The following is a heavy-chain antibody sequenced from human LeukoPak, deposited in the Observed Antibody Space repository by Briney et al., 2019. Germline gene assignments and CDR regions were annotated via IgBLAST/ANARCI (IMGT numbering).Heavy chain of an antibody. Sequence: ASVKVSCKASGYTFTSYYMHWVRQAPGQGLEWMGIINPSGGSTSYAQKFQGRDTMTTDTSTSTAYMELRSLRSDDTAVYYCARYGSGSRNFDYWGQGTLVTVSS. D-gene: IGHD3-10*01. CDR3: ARYGSGSRNFDY. CDR1: GYTFTSYY. J-gene: IGHJ4*02. V-gene: IGHV1-46*01. CDR2: INPSGGST.